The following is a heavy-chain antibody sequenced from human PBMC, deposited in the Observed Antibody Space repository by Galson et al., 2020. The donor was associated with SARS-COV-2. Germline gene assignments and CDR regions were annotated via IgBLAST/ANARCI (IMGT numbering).Heavy chain of an antibody. V-gene: IGHV4-59*01. J-gene: IGHJ6*02. CDR1: GGPISSYY. Sequence: ASETLSLTCTVSGGPISSYYWSWIRQPPGKGLEWIGYIYYSGSTNYNPSLKSRVTISVDTSKNQFSLKLSSVTAADTAVYYCAAFPWGGNIVATLGYYYGMDVWGQGTTVTVSS. D-gene: IGHD5-12*01. CDR3: AAFPWGGNIVATLGYYYGMDV. CDR2: IYYSGST.